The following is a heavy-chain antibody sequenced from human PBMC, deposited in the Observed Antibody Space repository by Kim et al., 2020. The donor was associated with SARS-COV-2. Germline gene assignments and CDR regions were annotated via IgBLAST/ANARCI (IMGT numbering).Heavy chain of an antibody. D-gene: IGHD6-6*01. V-gene: IGHV3-11*01. Sequence: YAAPVKGRFTISKDTAKTSLYLQMNSRRAEDPAVYYCASQYSRDWYFDYWGQGTLVTVSS. CDR3: ASQYSRDWYFDY. J-gene: IGHJ4*02.